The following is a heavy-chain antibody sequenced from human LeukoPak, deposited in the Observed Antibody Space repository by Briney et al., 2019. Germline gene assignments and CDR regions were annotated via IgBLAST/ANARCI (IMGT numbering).Heavy chain of an antibody. CDR2: INTNTGNP. CDR1: GYTFTSYA. D-gene: IGHD3-10*01. J-gene: IGHJ4*02. Sequence: ASVNVSCKAAGYTFTSYAMNGVRQAPGQGLDWIGWINTNTGNPTYAQAFTVRFGFSLYTSVSTAYLQISSLKAEDTAVYYCARDSGRNYYGSGRSFPFDYWGQGTLVTVSS. V-gene: IGHV7-4-1*02. CDR3: ARDSGRNYYGSGRSFPFDY.